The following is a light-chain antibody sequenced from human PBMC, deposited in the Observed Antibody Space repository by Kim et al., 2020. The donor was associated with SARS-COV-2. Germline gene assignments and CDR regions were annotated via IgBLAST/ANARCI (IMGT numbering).Light chain of an antibody. CDR1: SSNVGCYNY. CDR3: SSYTTTTTRV. V-gene: IGLV2-14*03. J-gene: IGLJ3*02. Sequence: QSASVSGSPGQSITISCTGTSSNVGCYNYVSWYQQHPGKAPKLMIYDVGTRPSGVSDRFSGSKSGNTASLTISGLQTEDEADYYCSSYTTTTTRVFGGGTQRTVL. CDR2: DVG.